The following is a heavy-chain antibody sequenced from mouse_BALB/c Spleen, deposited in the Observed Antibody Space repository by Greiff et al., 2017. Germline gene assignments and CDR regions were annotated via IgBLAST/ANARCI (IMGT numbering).Heavy chain of an antibody. V-gene: IGHV1-7*01. CDR3: ANDYAMDY. CDR2: INPSTGYT. CDR1: GYTFTSYW. J-gene: IGHJ4*01. Sequence: QVQLQQSGAELAKPGASVKMSCKASGYTFTSYWMHWVKQRPGQGLEWIGYINPSTGYTEYNQKFKDKATLTADKSSSTAYMQLSSLTSEDSAVYYCANDYAMDYWGQGTSVTVSS.